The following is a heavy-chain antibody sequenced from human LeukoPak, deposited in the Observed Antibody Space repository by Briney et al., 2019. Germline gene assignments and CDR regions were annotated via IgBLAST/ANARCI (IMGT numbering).Heavy chain of an antibody. Sequence: NVSCKASGYTFTSYGISWVRQAPGQGLEWMGIIDPGNSDTRYRPSFQGQVTISADKSISTAYLQWSSLKASDTAMYYCARQGSSSWYEDYWGQGTLVTVSS. V-gene: IGHV5-51*01. CDR1: GYTFTSYG. CDR3: ARQGSSSWYEDY. J-gene: IGHJ4*02. D-gene: IGHD6-13*01. CDR2: IDPGNSDT.